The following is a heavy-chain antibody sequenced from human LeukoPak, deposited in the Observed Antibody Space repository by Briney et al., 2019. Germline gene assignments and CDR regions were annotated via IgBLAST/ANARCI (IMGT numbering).Heavy chain of an antibody. CDR3: ARAGIAARHHYFDY. CDR1: GGSFSGYY. Sequence: SETLSLTCAVYGGSFSGYYWNWIRQPPGKGLEWIGEINHSGSTNYNPSLKSRVTISVDTSKNQFSLKLSSVTAADTAVYYCARAGIAARHHYFDYWGQGTLVTVSS. CDR2: INHSGST. D-gene: IGHD6-6*01. J-gene: IGHJ4*02. V-gene: IGHV4-34*01.